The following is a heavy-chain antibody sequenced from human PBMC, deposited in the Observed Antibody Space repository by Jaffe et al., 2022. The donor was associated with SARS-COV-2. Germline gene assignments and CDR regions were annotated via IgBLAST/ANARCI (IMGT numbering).Heavy chain of an antibody. V-gene: IGHV3-30*04. CDR2: ISYDEITK. J-gene: IGHJ5*02. CDR1: GFVFRNYL. Sequence: QVQLVESGGGVVQPGGSLRLSCAASGFVFRNYLMHWIRQPPGKGLEWVAQISYDEITKYYAASVKGRFTISRDNSKNMVYLQMDSLRGEDTAIYYCARDFTPDPRGQGTLVTVSS. CDR3: ARDFTPDP. D-gene: IGHD2-15*01.